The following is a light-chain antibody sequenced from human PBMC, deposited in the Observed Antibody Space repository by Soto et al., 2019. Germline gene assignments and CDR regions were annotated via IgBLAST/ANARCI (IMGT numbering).Light chain of an antibody. CDR3: QQYGSSPPWT. V-gene: IGKV3-20*01. CDR1: QSVSSSY. Sequence: ETVLTQSPVTLSLSPGEIATLSCSAIQSVSSSYLAWYQQKPGQAPRLLIYGASSRATGIPDRFSGSGSGTDFTLTISRLEPEDFAVYYCQQYGSSPPWTFGQGTKVDIK. J-gene: IGKJ1*01. CDR2: GAS.